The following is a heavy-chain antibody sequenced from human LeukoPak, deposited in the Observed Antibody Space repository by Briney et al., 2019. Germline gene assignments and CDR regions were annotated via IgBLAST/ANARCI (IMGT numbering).Heavy chain of an antibody. D-gene: IGHD3-16*01. CDR1: GYTFTGYY. V-gene: IGHV1-2*02. Sequence: PSVKVSCKASGYTFTGYYIHWVPHAPGQGLEWLGWINPHSGATNYAQNFQVRVTMTRDTSISTAYMDLRGLRSDDSAVYYCAKDRASLITGLDPWGQGTLVTVSS. J-gene: IGHJ5*02. CDR3: AKDRASLITGLDP. CDR2: INPHSGAT.